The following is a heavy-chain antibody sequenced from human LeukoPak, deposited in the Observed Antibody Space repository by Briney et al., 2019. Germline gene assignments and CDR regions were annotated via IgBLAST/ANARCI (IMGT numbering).Heavy chain of an antibody. Sequence: PGGSLRLSCAASGFTFSNYAMSWVRQAPGKGLEWVSGISGSGGSTYYADSVRGRFTISRDNSKNTLYLQMNSLRAEDTAVYYCAKDRWGYQLPLDYWGQGTLVTVSS. D-gene: IGHD2-2*01. CDR1: GFTFSNYA. V-gene: IGHV3-23*01. CDR3: AKDRWGYQLPLDY. J-gene: IGHJ4*02. CDR2: ISGSGGST.